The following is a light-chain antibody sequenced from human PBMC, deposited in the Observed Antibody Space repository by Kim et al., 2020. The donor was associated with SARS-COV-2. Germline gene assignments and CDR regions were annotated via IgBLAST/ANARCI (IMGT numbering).Light chain of an antibody. CDR3: NSRGSNDNVL. Sequence: SSELTQDPAVSVALGQTVRITCQGDSLRSYYAIWYQQKPGQAPIVVIYGKNNRPSGIPDRFSGSSSGDTASLTITGTQAGDEADYYCNSRGSNDNVLFGGGTQLTVL. V-gene: IGLV3-19*01. J-gene: IGLJ2*01. CDR1: SLRSYY. CDR2: GKN.